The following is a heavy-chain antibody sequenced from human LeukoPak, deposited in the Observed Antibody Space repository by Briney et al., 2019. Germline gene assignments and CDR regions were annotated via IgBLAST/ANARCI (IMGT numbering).Heavy chain of an antibody. CDR1: GYRFTSYW. Sequence: GESLKISYKGSGYRFTSYWIGWVRQMPGKGLEWMGIIYPGDSDTRYSPSFQGQVTISADKSISTAYLQWSSLKASDTAMYYCARHSFASYYYYYMDVWGKGTTVTVSS. V-gene: IGHV5-51*01. CDR2: IYPGDSDT. CDR3: ARHSFASYYYYYMDV. J-gene: IGHJ6*03.